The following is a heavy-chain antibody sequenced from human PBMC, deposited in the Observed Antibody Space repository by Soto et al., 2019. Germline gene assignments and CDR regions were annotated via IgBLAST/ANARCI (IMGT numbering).Heavy chain of an antibody. J-gene: IGHJ4*02. D-gene: IGHD3-9*01. Sequence: SETLSLTCTVSGGSISSYYWSWIRQPPGKGLEWIGYIYYSGSTNYNPSLKSRVTISVDTSKNQFSLKLSSVTAADTAVYYCARATLTGYYLSWGQGTLVTVSS. V-gene: IGHV4-59*01. CDR3: ARATLTGYYLS. CDR2: IYYSGST. CDR1: GGSISSYY.